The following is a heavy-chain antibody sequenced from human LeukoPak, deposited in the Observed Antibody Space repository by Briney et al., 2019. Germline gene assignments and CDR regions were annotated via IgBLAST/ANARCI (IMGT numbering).Heavy chain of an antibody. CDR3: ARSGVGYFYDNSGYYPLDY. CDR1: GYTFTNYG. Sequence: ASVKVSCKASGYTFTNYGISWVRQAPGQGLERMGWISAYTGNTNYAQNFQGRVTMTTDTSTNTAFMELRSLRSDDTAIYYCARSGVGYFYDNSGYYPLDYWGQGTLVTVSS. J-gene: IGHJ4*02. CDR2: ISAYTGNT. V-gene: IGHV1-18*01. D-gene: IGHD3-22*01.